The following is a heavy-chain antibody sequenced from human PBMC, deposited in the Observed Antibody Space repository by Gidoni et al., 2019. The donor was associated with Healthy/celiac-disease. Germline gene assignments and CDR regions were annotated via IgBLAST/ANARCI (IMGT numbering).Heavy chain of an antibody. D-gene: IGHD6-19*01. J-gene: IGHJ4*02. CDR3: ARVLAVADYYFDY. V-gene: IGHV3-53*04. Sequence: EVQLVESGGGLVQPGGSLRLSCAASGFTVSSNYMSWVRQAPGKGLEWVSVIYSGGSTYHADSVKGRFTISRHNSKNTLYLQMNSLRAEDTAVYYCARVLAVADYYFDYWGQGTLVTVSS. CDR2: IYSGGST. CDR1: GFTVSSNY.